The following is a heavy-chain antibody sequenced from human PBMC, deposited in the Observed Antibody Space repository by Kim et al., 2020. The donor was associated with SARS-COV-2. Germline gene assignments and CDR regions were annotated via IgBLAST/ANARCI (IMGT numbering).Heavy chain of an antibody. CDR1: GFAVSSNY. CDR2: IYSDGST. V-gene: IGHV3-53*01. Sequence: GGSLRLSCAASGFAVSSNYMNWVRQAPGKGLEWVSVIYSDGSTSYADSVKGRFTVSRHNSKNTLYLQMNSLRVEDTAVYYCARGAYMYYFDSWGQGTLVTVSS. J-gene: IGHJ4*02. CDR3: ARGAYMYYFDS. D-gene: IGHD5-12*01.